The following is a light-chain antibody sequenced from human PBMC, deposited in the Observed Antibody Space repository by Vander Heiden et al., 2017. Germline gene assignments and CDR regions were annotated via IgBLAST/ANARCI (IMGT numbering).Light chain of an antibody. J-gene: IGLJ3*02. CDR3: ATWDDSMSGRV. Sequence: QSVLPPPPSASATPGQSVTIACSGSASNIGSKAVNWYQQFPGAAPKLLIYNNNQRPSGVPDRFSGSKSGTSASLAISGLQAEDEADYYCATWDDSMSGRVFGGGTKLSVL. V-gene: IGLV1-44*01. CDR2: NNN. CDR1: ASNIGSKA.